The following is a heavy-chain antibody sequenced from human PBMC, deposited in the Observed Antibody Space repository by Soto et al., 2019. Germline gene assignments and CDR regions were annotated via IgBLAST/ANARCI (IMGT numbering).Heavy chain of an antibody. CDR3: ARDRYCSGGSCYGSMDV. D-gene: IGHD2-15*01. J-gene: IGHJ6*04. Sequence: QVQLQESGPGLVKASRTLSLTCTVSGGSISSGGYYWSWIRQHPGKGLEWIGYIYYSGSTYYNPSLKSRVTISVDTSKNQFSLKLSSVTAADTAVYYCARDRYCSGGSCYGSMDVWGKGTTVTVSS. CDR2: IYYSGST. V-gene: IGHV4-31*03. CDR1: GGSISSGGYY.